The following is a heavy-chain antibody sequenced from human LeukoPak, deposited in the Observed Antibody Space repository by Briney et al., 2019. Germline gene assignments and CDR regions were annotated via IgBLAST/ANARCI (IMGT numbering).Heavy chain of an antibody. Sequence: ASXKVSCKASGYTFTSYYMHWVRQAPGQGLEWMGIINPSGGSTSYAQKFQGRVTMTRDTSTSTVYMELSSLRSEDTAVYYCARDRNQGYSSSWYLFDPWGQGTLVTVSS. V-gene: IGHV1-46*01. D-gene: IGHD6-13*01. J-gene: IGHJ5*02. CDR2: INPSGGST. CDR1: GYTFTSYY. CDR3: ARDRNQGYSSSWYLFDP.